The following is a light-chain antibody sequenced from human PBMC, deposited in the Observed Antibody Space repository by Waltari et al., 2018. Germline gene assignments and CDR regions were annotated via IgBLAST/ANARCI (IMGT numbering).Light chain of an antibody. CDR1: SSDAGGYNY. CDR3: SSYTSSSTYV. J-gene: IGLJ1*01. CDR2: DVS. Sequence: QSALPQPASVSASPRQSLTISCTGTSSDAGGYNYVSCYQQHPGKAPKLMIYDVSNRPSGVSNRFSGSKSGNTASLTISGLQAEDEADYYCSSYTSSSTYVFGTGTKVTVL. V-gene: IGLV2-14*03.